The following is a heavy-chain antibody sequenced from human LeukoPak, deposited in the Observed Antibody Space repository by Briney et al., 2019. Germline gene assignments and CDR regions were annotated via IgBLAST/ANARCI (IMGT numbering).Heavy chain of an antibody. CDR1: GGTFSSYA. V-gene: IGHV1-69*04. D-gene: IGHD3-22*01. Sequence: SVKVSCKASGGTFSSYAISWVRQAPGQGLEWMGRIIPILGIANYAQKFQGRVTITADKSTSTAYMELSSLRSEDTAVYYCARDLDSGGYYVGVEGSWGQGTLVTVSS. CDR2: IIPILGIA. J-gene: IGHJ4*02. CDR3: ARDLDSGGYYVGVEGS.